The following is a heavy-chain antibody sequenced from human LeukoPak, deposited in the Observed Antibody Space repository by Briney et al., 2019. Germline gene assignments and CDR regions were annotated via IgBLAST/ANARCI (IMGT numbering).Heavy chain of an antibody. CDR3: ARPGVGWVLHIDY. D-gene: IGHD2-21*01. V-gene: IGHV4-39*07. J-gene: IGHJ4*02. CDR1: GGSISSGSYY. Sequence: PSETLSLTCTVSGGSISSGSYYWSWIRQPAGKGLEWIGSIYYSGSTYYNPSLKSRVTISVDTSKNQFSLKLSSVTAADTAVYYCARPGVGWVLHIDYWGQGTLVTVSS. CDR2: IYYSGST.